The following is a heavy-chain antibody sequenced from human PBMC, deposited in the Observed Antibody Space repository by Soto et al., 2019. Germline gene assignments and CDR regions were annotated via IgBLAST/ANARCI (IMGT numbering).Heavy chain of an antibody. V-gene: IGHV1-18*04. CDR1: GYTFTNYG. CDR3: ARDREYYYDSSGNYYYHYGMDV. D-gene: IGHD3-22*01. J-gene: IGHJ6*02. Sequence: QVQLVESGAEVKKPGASVKVSCKASGYTFTNYGISWVRQAPGQGLEWMGWISGYNGNTKNAQKFQGRVTMTTDTSTNTASMDLRSLRSDDTAVYYCARDREYYYDSSGNYYYHYGMDVWGQGTTVTVS. CDR2: ISGYNGNT.